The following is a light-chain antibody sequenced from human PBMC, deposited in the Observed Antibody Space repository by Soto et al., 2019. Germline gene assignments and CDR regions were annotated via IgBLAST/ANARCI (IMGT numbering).Light chain of an antibody. CDR2: KAS. CDR3: QQYNNFWT. J-gene: IGKJ1*01. CDR1: QSVSTW. V-gene: IGKV1-5*03. Sequence: DTQMTQSPSILSASVGDRVTITCRASQSVSTWLAWYQQKPGKAPKVLIYKASTLQSGVPSRFSGSGSGTEFTLTITSLQPDDFATYYCQQYNNFWTFGQGTRVEIK.